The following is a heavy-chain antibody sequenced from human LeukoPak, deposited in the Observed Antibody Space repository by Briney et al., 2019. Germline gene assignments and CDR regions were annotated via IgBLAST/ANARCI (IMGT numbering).Heavy chain of an antibody. D-gene: IGHD6-19*01. V-gene: IGHV4-34*01. Sequence: PSETLSLTCAVYGGSFSGYYWSWIRQPPGKGLEWIGEINHSGSTNYNPSLKSRVTISVDTSKNQFSLKLSSVTAADTAVYYCARGIWLGPYYFDYWGQGTLVTVSS. CDR3: ARGIWLGPYYFDY. CDR1: GGSFSGYY. CDR2: INHSGST. J-gene: IGHJ4*02.